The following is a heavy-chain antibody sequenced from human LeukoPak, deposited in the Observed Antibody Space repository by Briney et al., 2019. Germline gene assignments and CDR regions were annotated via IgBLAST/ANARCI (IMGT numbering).Heavy chain of an antibody. CDR2: IYYSGST. CDR3: ARGTKKFGYFDY. D-gene: IGHD3-10*01. J-gene: IGHJ4*02. V-gene: IGHV4-59*01. Sequence: SETLSLTCTVSGGSISSYYWSWIRQPPGKGLEWIGYIYYSGSTNYNPSLKSRVTISVDTSKIQFSLKLSSVTAADTAVYYCARGTKKFGYFDYWGQGTLVTVSS. CDR1: GGSISSYY.